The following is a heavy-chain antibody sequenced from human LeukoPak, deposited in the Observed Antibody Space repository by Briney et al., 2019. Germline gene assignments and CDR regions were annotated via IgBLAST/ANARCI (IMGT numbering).Heavy chain of an antibody. Sequence: GGSLRLSCAASGFTFSSNGMHWVRQAPGKGLEWGAFIRFDGSNTYYADSVKGRLTISRDTSKNTLYLQMNSLRPEDTAVCYCAKAGGSSWAVLDYWGQGTLVTVSS. CDR3: AKAGGSSWAVLDY. V-gene: IGHV3-30*02. D-gene: IGHD6-13*01. J-gene: IGHJ4*02. CDR2: IRFDGSNT. CDR1: GFTFSSNG.